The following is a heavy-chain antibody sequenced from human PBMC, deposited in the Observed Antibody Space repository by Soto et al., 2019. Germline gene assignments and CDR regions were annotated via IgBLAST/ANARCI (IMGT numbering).Heavy chain of an antibody. V-gene: IGHV3-30*18. D-gene: IGHD3-3*01. J-gene: IGHJ6*02. CDR2: ISYDGSNK. Sequence: VQLVESGGGLVKPGGSLRLSCAASGFTFSNAWMSWVRQAPGKGLEWVAVISYDGSNKYYADSVKGRFTISRDNSKNTLYRQMNSLRAEDTAVYYCAKDASYYDFWSGYSGTYYYYYGMDVWGQGTTVTVSS. CDR1: GFTFSNAW. CDR3: AKDASYYDFWSGYSGTYYYYYGMDV.